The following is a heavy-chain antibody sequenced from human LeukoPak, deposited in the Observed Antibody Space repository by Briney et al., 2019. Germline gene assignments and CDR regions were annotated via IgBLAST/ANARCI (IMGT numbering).Heavy chain of an antibody. D-gene: IGHD2-2*01. CDR2: IYTSGST. V-gene: IGHV4-4*07. J-gene: IGHJ3*02. CDR3: ARDGKVVPAAKNHDAFDI. Sequence: SETLSLTCTVSGYSISSGYYWGWIRQPAGKGLEWIGRIYTSGSTNYNPSLKSRVTMSVDTSKNQFSLKLSSVTAADTAVYYCARDGKVVPAAKNHDAFDIWGQGTMVTVSS. CDR1: GYSISSGYY.